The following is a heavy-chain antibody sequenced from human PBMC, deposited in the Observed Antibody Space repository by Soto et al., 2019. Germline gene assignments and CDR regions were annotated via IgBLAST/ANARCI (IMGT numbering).Heavy chain of an antibody. D-gene: IGHD6-19*01. Sequence: ASVKVSCKASGYTFSSYGVSWVRQAPGQGLEWMGWISGNNGNTKYAQNLQGRVTMTTDTSTSTVYMEVTSLRSDDTAVYYCARDGMAAQWLVHPHFDYWGQGTLVTVSS. J-gene: IGHJ4*02. CDR3: ARDGMAAQWLVHPHFDY. CDR1: GYTFSSYG. V-gene: IGHV1-18*01. CDR2: ISGNNGNT.